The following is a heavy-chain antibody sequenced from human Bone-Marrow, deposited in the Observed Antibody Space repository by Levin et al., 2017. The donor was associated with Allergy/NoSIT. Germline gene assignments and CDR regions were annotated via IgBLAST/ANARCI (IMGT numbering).Heavy chain of an antibody. CDR3: ARDGHVASPRKDYYYYYYMDV. CDR2: INPNGGTV. J-gene: IGHJ6*03. CDR1: GYTFANYY. Sequence: GASVKVSCKASGYTFANYYMHWVRQAPGQGLEWMGIINPNGGTVAYAQRFRGRVTMTRDASTSTVYMHLSSLRSEDTAVYYCARDGHVASPRKDYYYYYYMDVWGTGTTVTVSS. V-gene: IGHV1-46*03. D-gene: IGHD6-13*01.